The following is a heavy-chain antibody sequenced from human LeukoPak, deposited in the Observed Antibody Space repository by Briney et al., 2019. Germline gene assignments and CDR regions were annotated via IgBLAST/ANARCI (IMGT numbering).Heavy chain of an antibody. Sequence: GGSLRPSCADSRFTFSSYAMSWVRQAPGKGLEWVSPISGSGGSTYYADSVKGRFTISRDNSKNTLYLQMNSLRAEDTAVYYCAKDPVGATQGYYFDYWGQGTLVTVSS. CDR2: ISGSGGST. D-gene: IGHD1-26*01. CDR1: RFTFSSYA. J-gene: IGHJ4*02. V-gene: IGHV3-23*01. CDR3: AKDPVGATQGYYFDY.